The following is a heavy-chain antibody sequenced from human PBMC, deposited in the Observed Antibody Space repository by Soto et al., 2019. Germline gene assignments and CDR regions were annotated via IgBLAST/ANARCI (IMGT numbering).Heavy chain of an antibody. D-gene: IGHD5-12*01. Sequence: EVQLVESGGGLVQPGRSLRLSCAASGFTFDDYAMHWVRQAPGKGLEWVSGISWNSGSIGYADSVKGRFTISRDNAKNSLYLQMNSLRSEDTALYYCAKDMGYDLSPLGYFDYWGQRTLVTVSS. CDR3: AKDMGYDLSPLGYFDY. CDR2: ISWNSGSI. CDR1: GFTFDDYA. J-gene: IGHJ4*02. V-gene: IGHV3-9*01.